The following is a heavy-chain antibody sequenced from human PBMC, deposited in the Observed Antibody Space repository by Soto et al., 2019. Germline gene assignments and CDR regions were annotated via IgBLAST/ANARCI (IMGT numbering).Heavy chain of an antibody. J-gene: IGHJ4*02. CDR2: ISPNSGAT. Sequence: QIQLMQSGAEVRKPGASVRVSCKVSGYSFGLYYINWIRQAPGEGPEWMGWISPNSGATSYAQKYEGRVTMTRDTSITTVFMELRSLRSDDMAVYYCVRVNEGVYYDSSGYYDFWGQGTLVTVSS. CDR1: GYSFGLYY. D-gene: IGHD3-22*01. V-gene: IGHV1-2*02. CDR3: VRVNEGVYYDSSGYYDF.